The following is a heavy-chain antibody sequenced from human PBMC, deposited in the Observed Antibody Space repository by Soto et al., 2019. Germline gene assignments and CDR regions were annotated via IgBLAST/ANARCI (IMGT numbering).Heavy chain of an antibody. J-gene: IGHJ3*02. V-gene: IGHV1-69*13. CDR3: ARDDGTSDAFDI. CDR2: IIPIFGTA. CDR1: GGTFSSYA. Sequence: ASVKVSCKASGGTFSSYAISWVRQAPGQGLEWMGGIIPIFGTANYAQKFQGRVTITADESTSTAYMELSSLRSEDTAVYYCARDDGTSDAFDIWGQGTMVTVSS.